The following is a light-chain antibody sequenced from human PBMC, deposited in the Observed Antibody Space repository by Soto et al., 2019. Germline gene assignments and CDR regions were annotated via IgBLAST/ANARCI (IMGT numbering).Light chain of an antibody. CDR1: QSVSSN. V-gene: IGKV3-15*01. CDR2: GAS. Sequence: EIVMTQSPATLSVSPGERATLSCRASQSVSSNLAWYQQKPGQAPRLLIYGASTRATGIPARFSGSGSGTEFTLTISSLQSLVIATYNCEKYNISPRTVG. J-gene: IGKJ2*01. CDR3: EKYNISPRT.